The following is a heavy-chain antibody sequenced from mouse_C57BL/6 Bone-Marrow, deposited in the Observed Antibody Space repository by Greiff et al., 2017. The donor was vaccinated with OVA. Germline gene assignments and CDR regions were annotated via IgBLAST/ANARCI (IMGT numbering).Heavy chain of an antibody. V-gene: IGHV6-3*01. CDR1: GFTFSNYW. J-gene: IGHJ1*03. D-gene: IGHD2-4*01. CDR2: IRLKSDNYAT. CDR3: TSLYYDYEWYFDV. Sequence: EVQGVESGGGLVQPGGSMKLSCVASGFTFSNYWMNWVRQSPEKGLEWVAQIRLKSDNYATHYAESVKGRFTISRDDSKSSVYLQMNNLRAEDTGIYYCTSLYYDYEWYFDVWGTGTTVTVSS.